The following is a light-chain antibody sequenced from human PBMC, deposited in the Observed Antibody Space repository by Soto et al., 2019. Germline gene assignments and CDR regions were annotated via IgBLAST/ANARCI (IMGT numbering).Light chain of an antibody. Sequence: QSALTQPPSASGSPGQSVTISCTGTSSDVGGYNFVSWYQQHPGKAPKLMIYEVNKRPSGVPNRFSGSKSGNTASLTVSGLQAEDEADYYCSSNAGNNNHYVFGTGTKLTVL. CDR3: SSNAGNNNHYV. CDR2: EVN. CDR1: SSDVGGYNF. J-gene: IGLJ1*01. V-gene: IGLV2-8*01.